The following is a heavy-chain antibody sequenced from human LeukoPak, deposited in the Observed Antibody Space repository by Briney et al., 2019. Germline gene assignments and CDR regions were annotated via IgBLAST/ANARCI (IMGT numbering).Heavy chain of an antibody. D-gene: IGHD2-15*01. J-gene: IGHJ4*02. V-gene: IGHV3-23*01. Sequence: PGGSLRLSCAASGFTFSSYAMSWVRQAPGKGLEWVSAISGSGGSTYYADSVKGRFTISGDNSKNTLYLQMNSLRAEDTAVYYCAKGTELLVVVAATFDYWGQGTLVTVSS. CDR3: AKGTELLVVVAATFDY. CDR2: ISGSGGST. CDR1: GFTFSSYA.